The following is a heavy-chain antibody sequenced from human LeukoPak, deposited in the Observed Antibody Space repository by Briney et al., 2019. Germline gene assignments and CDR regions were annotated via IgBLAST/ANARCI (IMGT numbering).Heavy chain of an antibody. J-gene: IGHJ4*02. CDR2: ISSSSSYI. CDR1: GFTFSSYS. V-gene: IGHV3-21*01. Sequence: GGSLRLSCAASGFTFSSYSMNWVRQAPGKGLEWVSSISSSSSYIYYADSVKGRFTISRDNSKNTLYVQMNSLRPEDTAVYYCAKDLEGYCSSTSCYAGMEFWGQGTLVTVSS. D-gene: IGHD2-2*01. CDR3: AKDLEGYCSSTSCYAGMEF.